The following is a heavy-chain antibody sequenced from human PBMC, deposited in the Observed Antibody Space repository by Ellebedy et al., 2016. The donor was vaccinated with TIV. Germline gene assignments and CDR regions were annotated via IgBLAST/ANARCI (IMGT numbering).Heavy chain of an antibody. Sequence: GESLKISCAASGFPFSSFEFNWVRQSPGKGLEWVSYISSSGSTIYYAESVKGRFTISRDNAKNSLYLQMNSLRADDTALYYCARDRDGYDSFYYGMDVWGQGTTVTVSS. D-gene: IGHD5-12*01. CDR2: ISSSGSTI. V-gene: IGHV3-48*03. CDR3: ARDRDGYDSFYYGMDV. CDR1: GFPFSSFE. J-gene: IGHJ6*02.